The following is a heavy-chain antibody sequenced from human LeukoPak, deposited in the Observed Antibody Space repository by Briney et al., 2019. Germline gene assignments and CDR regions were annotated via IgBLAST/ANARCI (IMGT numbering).Heavy chain of an antibody. CDR2: IYYSGST. Sequence: ASQTLSLTCTVSGGSISSGGYYWSWIRQHPGKGLEWIGYIYYSGSTYYNPSLKSRVTISVDTSKNQFSLKLSSVTAADTAVYHCARLRFGEFPYYYGMDVWGQGTTVTVSS. CDR3: ARLRFGEFPYYYGMDV. D-gene: IGHD3-10*01. CDR1: GGSISSGGYY. V-gene: IGHV4-31*03. J-gene: IGHJ6*02.